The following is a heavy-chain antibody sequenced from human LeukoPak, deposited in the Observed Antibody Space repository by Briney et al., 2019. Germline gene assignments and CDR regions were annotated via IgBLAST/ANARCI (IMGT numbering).Heavy chain of an antibody. D-gene: IGHD4-17*01. CDR2: MNPNSGNT. V-gene: IGHV1-8*03. J-gene: IGHJ6*03. CDR3: AREDGDVGPLQDYYYMDV. CDR1: GYTFTSYD. Sequence: PGASVKVSCKASGYTFTSYDINWVRQATGQGLEWMGWMNPNSGNTGYAQKFQGRVTITRNTSISTAYMELSSLRSEDTAVYYCAREDGDVGPLQDYYYMDVWGKGTTVTVSS.